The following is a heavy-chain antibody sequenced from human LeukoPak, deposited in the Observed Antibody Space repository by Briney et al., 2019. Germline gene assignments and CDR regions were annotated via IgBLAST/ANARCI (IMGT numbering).Heavy chain of an antibody. D-gene: IGHD3-10*01. CDR2: ISNTGVST. V-gene: IGHV3-23*01. Sequence: GGTLRLSCAASGFTFSSYAMSWVRQAPGQGLEWVSTISNTGVSTSYADSVKVRFTISRDNSKNTLYLQMNSLRAEDTAVYYCAKDHLPGGVKYFQHWGQGTLVTVSS. CDR1: GFTFSSYA. CDR3: AKDHLPGGVKYFQH. J-gene: IGHJ1*01.